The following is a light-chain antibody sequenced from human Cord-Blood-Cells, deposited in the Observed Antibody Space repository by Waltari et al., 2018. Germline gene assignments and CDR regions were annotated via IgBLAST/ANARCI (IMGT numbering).Light chain of an antibody. J-gene: IGKJ3*01. CDR2: GAS. V-gene: IGKV3-20*01. CDR3: QQYGSSPFT. CDR1: QSVSSSY. Sequence: QSPGTLSLSPGERATLSCRASQSVSSSYLAWYQQKPGQAPRLLIYGASSRATGIPDRFSGSGSGTDFTLTISRLEPEDFAVYYCQQYGSSPFTFGPGTKVDIK.